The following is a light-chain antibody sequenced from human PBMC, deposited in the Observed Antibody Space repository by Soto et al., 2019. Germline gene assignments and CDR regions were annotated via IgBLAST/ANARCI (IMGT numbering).Light chain of an antibody. V-gene: IGKV3-20*01. CDR3: YQYDSSPWT. CDR1: HTVNSNY. CDR2: DAS. Sequence: ETVLTQSPATLSLSPGERATLSCRASHTVNSNYLAWYQQKPGQSPRLVIYDASSRATGIPDRFSGSGSGTDFTLTISRLEPEDFAVYFCYQYDSSPWTFGQGTKVDIK. J-gene: IGKJ1*01.